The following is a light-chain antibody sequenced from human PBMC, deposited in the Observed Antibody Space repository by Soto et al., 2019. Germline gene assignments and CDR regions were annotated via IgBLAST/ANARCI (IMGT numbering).Light chain of an antibody. CDR1: QRVNSRY. V-gene: IGKV3-20*01. CDR3: QQYGSSGT. J-gene: IGKJ1*01. CDR2: GAS. Sequence: ERLFTQAPGALSVSAGESDPHSCRASQRVNSRYLAWYQQKPGQAPRLLIYGASNRATGIPDRFSGSGSGTDFTLTISRLEPEDFAVYYCQQYGSSGTFGQGTNVDNK.